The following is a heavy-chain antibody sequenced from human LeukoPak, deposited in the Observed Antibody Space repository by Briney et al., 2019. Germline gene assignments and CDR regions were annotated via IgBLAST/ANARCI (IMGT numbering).Heavy chain of an antibody. D-gene: IGHD3-22*01. CDR3: AREGGYDAFDI. J-gene: IGHJ3*02. Sequence: PGGSLRLSCAASGFTVSSNYMSWVRQAPGKGLGWVSVIYSGGSTYYADSARGRFTISRDTSKNTLYLQMNSMRAEDTAVYYCAREGGYDAFDIWGQGTMVTVS. CDR2: IYSGGST. CDR1: GFTVSSNY. V-gene: IGHV3-53*01.